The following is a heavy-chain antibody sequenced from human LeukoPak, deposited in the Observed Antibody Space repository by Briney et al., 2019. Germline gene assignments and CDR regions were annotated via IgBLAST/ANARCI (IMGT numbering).Heavy chain of an antibody. D-gene: IGHD1-26*01. CDR2: IYTSGST. V-gene: IGHV4-4*07. CDR1: GGSISSYY. Sequence: PSETLSLTCTVSGGSISSYYWSWIRQPAGEGLEWIGRIYTSGSTNYNPSLKSRVTMSVDTSKNQFSLKLSSVTAADTAVYYCARNGKDLYYYYYMDVWGKGTTVTVSS. CDR3: ARNGKDLYYYYYMDV. J-gene: IGHJ6*03.